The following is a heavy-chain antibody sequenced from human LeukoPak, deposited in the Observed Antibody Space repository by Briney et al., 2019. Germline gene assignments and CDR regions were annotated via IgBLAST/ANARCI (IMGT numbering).Heavy chain of an antibody. CDR3: ARDFGRTSDWQPRLYYGMDV. J-gene: IGHJ6*02. CDR1: GXTFKSYT. D-gene: IGHD2-2*01. V-gene: IGHV3-21*01. Sequence: PGGSLRLSCAASGXTFKSYTMNWVRQAPGKGLEWVSSITSSLSYISYADSVKGRFTISRDNAKNSLSLQMNSLRAEDTAVYYCARDFGRTSDWQPRLYYGMDVWGQGTTVTVSS. CDR2: ITSSLSYI.